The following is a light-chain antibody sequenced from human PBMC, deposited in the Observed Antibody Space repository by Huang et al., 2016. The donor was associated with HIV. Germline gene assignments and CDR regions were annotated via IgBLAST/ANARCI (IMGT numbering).Light chain of an antibody. V-gene: IGKV2-28*01. Sequence: DIVMTQSPLSLSVTPGEPASISCRSIQSFLHSNGYNYLDWYMQKQGQSPQLLIYLGSNRASGVPDRFSGSGSGTDFTLKISRVEAEDVGVYYCMQALQTPWTFGQGTKVEIK. CDR1: QSFLHSNGYNY. CDR3: MQALQTPWT. CDR2: LGS. J-gene: IGKJ1*01.